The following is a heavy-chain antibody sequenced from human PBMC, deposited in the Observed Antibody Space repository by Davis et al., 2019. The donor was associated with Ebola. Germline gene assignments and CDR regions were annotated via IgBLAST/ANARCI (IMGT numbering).Heavy chain of an antibody. Sequence: MPSETLSLTCAVSGGSISSGYYSWSWIRQPPGKGLEWIGYIYHSGSTYYNPSLKSRVTISVDRSKNQFSLKLSSVTAADTAVYYCASRYCSGGSCSLYNWVQGTLVTVSS. V-gene: IGHV4-30-2*01. CDR1: GGSISSGYYS. D-gene: IGHD2-15*01. CDR3: ASRYCSGGSCSLYN. CDR2: IYHSGST. J-gene: IGHJ4*02.